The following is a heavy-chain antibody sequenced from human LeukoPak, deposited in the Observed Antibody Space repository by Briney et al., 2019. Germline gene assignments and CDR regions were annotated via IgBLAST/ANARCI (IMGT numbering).Heavy chain of an antibody. CDR1: GLSLSNYD. J-gene: IGHJ4*02. CDR3: ARGTLNIPGEHGAFDY. V-gene: IGHV3-21*01. D-gene: IGHD1-14*01. Sequence: GGSLRLSCTASGLSLSNYDIHWVRQAPGKGLEWVSSISTSSSYIHYADSVKGRFTISRDNAKNSLYLQMNSLRAEDMAVYYCARGTLNIPGEHGAFDYWGQGTLVTVSS. CDR2: ISTSSSYI.